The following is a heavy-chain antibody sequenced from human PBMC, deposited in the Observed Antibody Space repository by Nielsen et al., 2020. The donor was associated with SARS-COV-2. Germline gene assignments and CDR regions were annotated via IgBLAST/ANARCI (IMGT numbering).Heavy chain of an antibody. D-gene: IGHD3-3*01. CDR1: GYTFSSHG. CDR2: ISAYNGNT. V-gene: IGHV1-18*01. CDR3: ARDVAIFGVAHRLFQIEYYYYGMDV. Sequence: ASVKVSCKASGYTFSSHGISWVRQAPGQGLEWMGWISAYNGNTNYAQKFQGRVTMTRDTSTSTVYMELSSLRSENTAVYYCARDVAIFGVAHRLFQIEYYYYGMDVWGQGTTVTVSS. J-gene: IGHJ6*02.